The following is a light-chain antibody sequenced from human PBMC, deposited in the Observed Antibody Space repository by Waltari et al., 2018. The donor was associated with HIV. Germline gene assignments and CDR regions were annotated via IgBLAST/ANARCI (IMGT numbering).Light chain of an antibody. CDR2: EGS. Sequence: QSALTQPASVSGSPGQSITISCTGTSSDVGRYNLVSWYQQHPGKAPKVMIYEGSKGPSGVSNRFSGSKSGNTASLTISGLQAEDEADYYCCSYTGSSTRRPYVFGTGTKVTVL. J-gene: IGLJ1*01. V-gene: IGLV2-23*01. CDR1: SSDVGRYNL. CDR3: CSYTGSSTRRPYV.